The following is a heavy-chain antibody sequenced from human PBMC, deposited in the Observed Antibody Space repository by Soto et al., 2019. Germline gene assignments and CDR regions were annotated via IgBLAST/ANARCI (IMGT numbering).Heavy chain of an antibody. CDR3: ARGDSTDCSNGVCSFFYHHDMDV. D-gene: IGHD2-8*01. CDR2: INPKSGGT. V-gene: IGHV1-2*04. J-gene: IGHJ6*02. Sequence: ASVKVSCKASGYSFTDYHIHWVRQAPGQGLEWLGRINPKSGGTSTAQKFQGWVTMTTDTSISTASMELTGLTSDDTAIYYCARGDSTDCSNGVCSFFYHHDMDVCGQAPTVTVS. CDR1: GYSFTDYH.